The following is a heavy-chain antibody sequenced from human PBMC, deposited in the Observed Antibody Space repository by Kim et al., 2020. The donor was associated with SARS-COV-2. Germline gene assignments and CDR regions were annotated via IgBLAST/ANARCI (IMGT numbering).Heavy chain of an antibody. V-gene: IGHV3-21*01. CDR3: ASDSGGDNWSDAFVI. CDR2: ISSSSSYI. CDR1: GFTFGSSS. D-gene: IGHD2-21*02. J-gene: IGHJ3*02. Sequence: GGSLRLSCAASGFTFGSSSMNWVRQAPGKGLEWVSSISSSSSYIYYADSVKGRFTISRDNAKNSLYLQMNSLRAEDTAVYYCASDSGGDNWSDAFVIWGQGTIVTVSS.